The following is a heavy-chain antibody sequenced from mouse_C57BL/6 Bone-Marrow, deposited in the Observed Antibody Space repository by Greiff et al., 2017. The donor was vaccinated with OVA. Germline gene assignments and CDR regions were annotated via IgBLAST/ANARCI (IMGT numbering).Heavy chain of an antibody. J-gene: IGHJ4*01. CDR3: ARCYYGSSYDLWYAMDY. V-gene: IGHV1-55*01. Sequence: QVQLQQSGAELARPGASVKLSCKASGYTFTSYGISWVKQRPGQGLEWIGDIYPGSGSTNYNEKFKSKATLTVDTSSSTAYMQLSSLTSEDSAVYYCARCYYGSSYDLWYAMDYWGQGTSVTVSS. CDR2: IYPGSGST. CDR1: GYTFTSYG. D-gene: IGHD1-1*01.